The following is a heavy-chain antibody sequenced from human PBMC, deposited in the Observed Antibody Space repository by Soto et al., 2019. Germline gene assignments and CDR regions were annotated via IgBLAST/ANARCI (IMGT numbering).Heavy chain of an antibody. J-gene: IGHJ3*02. CDR2: ISGSGGST. CDR3: AKGDVDTDMARGAFDI. V-gene: IGHV3-23*01. CDR1: GFTFSSYA. Sequence: GGSLRLSCAASGFTFSSYAMSWVRQAPGKGLEWVSAISGSGGSTYYADSVKGRFTISRDNSKNTLYLQMNSLRAEDTAVYYCAKGDVDTDMARGAFDIWGQGTMVTVSS. D-gene: IGHD5-18*01.